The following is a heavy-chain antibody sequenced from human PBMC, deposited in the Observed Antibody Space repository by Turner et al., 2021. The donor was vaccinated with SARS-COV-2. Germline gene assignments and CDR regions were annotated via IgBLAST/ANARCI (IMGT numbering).Heavy chain of an antibody. CDR3: ASSLPAPGGVPGRLNY. Sequence: QVQLVQSGANVEKPGASVTVSCKSSCYTFTSFYMHWVRQAPGQGLEWMGIINPSGGSTNYEQKVQGRVTMTRDTSTSTVYMELSSLRSEETAVYYCASSLPAPGGVPGRLNYWGQGALVTVSS. CDR2: INPSGGST. V-gene: IGHV1-46*01. CDR1: CYTFTSFY. J-gene: IGHJ4*02. D-gene: IGHD2-8*02.